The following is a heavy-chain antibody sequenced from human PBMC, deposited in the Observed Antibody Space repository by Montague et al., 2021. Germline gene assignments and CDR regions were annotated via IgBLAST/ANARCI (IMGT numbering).Heavy chain of an antibody. J-gene: IGHJ4*02. V-gene: IGHV4-59*11. CDR1: GASMDRHY. D-gene: IGHD5/OR15-5a*01. Sequence: SETLSLTCTVSGASMDRHYWTWVRQPPGEGLQWLAYICYTGMANYNPSLKSRLTVSMDISKNQFSLKMRSMAAADTAIYYCVRRSVSNYFDYWGQGTLVTVSS. CDR2: ICYTGMA. CDR3: VRRSVSNYFDY.